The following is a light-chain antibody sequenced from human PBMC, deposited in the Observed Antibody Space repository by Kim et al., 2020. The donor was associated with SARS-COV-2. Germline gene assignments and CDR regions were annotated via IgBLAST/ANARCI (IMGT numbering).Light chain of an antibody. CDR1: TSDVGRYNY. CDR2: DVT. V-gene: IGLV2-11*01. Sequence: GQSVTISCTGTTSDVGRYNYVSWYQHHPGKAPKLIIYDVTRRPSGVPDRFSGSKSGNTASLTISGLQAEDEADYHCCSYAGSHNYVFGTGTKVTVL. CDR3: CSYAGSHNYV. J-gene: IGLJ1*01.